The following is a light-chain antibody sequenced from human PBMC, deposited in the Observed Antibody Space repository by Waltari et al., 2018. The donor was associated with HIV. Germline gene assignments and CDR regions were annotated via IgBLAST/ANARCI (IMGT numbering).Light chain of an antibody. V-gene: IGLV1-44*01. J-gene: IGLJ1*01. CDR2: RNN. Sequence: QSVLAQPPSASGTPGQRVTISCSGSTSNIGGNTVSWYQQLPGTAPKLLIYRNNSRPTWVPARFSVSTSGTSASLCISGLQSEYEADYYCAAWDDSLKGGAFGPGTKVTVL. CDR1: TSNIGGNT. CDR3: AAWDDSLKGGA.